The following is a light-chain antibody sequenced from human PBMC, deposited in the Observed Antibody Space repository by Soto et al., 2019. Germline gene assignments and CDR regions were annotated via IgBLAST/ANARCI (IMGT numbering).Light chain of an antibody. CDR2: RNN. V-gene: IGLV1-47*01. CDR1: SSNIGSNY. CDR3: AAWDDSLSGYV. Sequence: QSVLTQPPSASGTPGQRVTISCSGSSSNIGSNYVYWYQQLLGTAPKLLIYRNNQRPSGVPDRFSGSKSGTSASLAISGLRSEDEADYYCAAWDDSLSGYVFGTGTKLTVL. J-gene: IGLJ1*01.